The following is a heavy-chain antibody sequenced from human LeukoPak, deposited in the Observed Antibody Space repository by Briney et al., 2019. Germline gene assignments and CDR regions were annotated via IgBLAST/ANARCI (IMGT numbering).Heavy chain of an antibody. CDR2: ISPDGKIE. V-gene: IGHV3-30*18. J-gene: IGHJ4*02. CDR1: GFTFTTFG. D-gene: IGHD1/OR15-1a*01. CDR3: AKINNDDDY. Sequence: GGSLRLSCAASGFTFTTFGIHWVCQAPGKGLEWVAAISPDGKIEYYTDSVKGRFTVSRDNSKNMIYLQMNSLRGEDSAVYFCAKINNDDDYWGQGALVTVSS.